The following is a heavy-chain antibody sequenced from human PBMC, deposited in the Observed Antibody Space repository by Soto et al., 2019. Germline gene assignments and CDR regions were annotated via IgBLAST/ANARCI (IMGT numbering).Heavy chain of an antibody. J-gene: IGHJ4*02. CDR3: AREGDYGDSGSDY. CDR2: IYYSGIT. D-gene: IGHD4-17*01. V-gene: IGHV4-31*02. Sequence: WTWIRQHPGKGLEWIGYIYYSGITYYNPSLKSRVTISVDTSKNQFSLELSSVTAADTAVYYCAREGDYGDSGSDYWGQGTLVTVSS.